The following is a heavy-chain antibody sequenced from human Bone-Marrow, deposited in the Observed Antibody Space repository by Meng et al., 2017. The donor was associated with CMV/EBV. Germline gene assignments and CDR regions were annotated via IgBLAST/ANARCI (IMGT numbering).Heavy chain of an antibody. V-gene: IGHV3-7*01. CDR2: IKQDGSEK. D-gene: IGHD6-13*01. Sequence: ETLSLTCAASGFTFSSYWMSWVRQAPGKGLEWVANIKQDGSEKYYVDSVKGRFTISRDNAKNSLYLQMNSLRAEDTAVYYCARVHDSSPPNLFDYWGQGTLVTVSS. J-gene: IGHJ4*02. CDR3: ARVHDSSPPNLFDY. CDR1: GFTFSSYW.